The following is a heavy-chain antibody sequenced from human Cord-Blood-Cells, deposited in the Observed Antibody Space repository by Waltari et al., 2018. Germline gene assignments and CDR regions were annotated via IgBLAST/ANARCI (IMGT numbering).Heavy chain of an antibody. D-gene: IGHD1-26*01. V-gene: IGHV1-2*02. Sequence: QVQLVQSGAEVKKPGASVKVSCKASGYTFTGFYMHWVRQAPGQGLEWMGGINPTSGGTNYAQKFQGRVTMTRDTSISTAYMELSRLRSDDTAVYYCARIISGSYGGMDVWGQGTTVTVSS. CDR2: INPTSGGT. CDR1: GYTFTGFY. J-gene: IGHJ6*02. CDR3: ARIISGSYGGMDV.